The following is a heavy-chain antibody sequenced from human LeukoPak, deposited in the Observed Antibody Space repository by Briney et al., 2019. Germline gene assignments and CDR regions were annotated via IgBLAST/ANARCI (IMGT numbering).Heavy chain of an antibody. J-gene: IGHJ4*02. Sequence: SETLSLTCTVSGDSIRSNNYYWGWIRQPPGKGLEWIGSIYDTGSTFYNPSLKSRVIISVDTSKIQFSLKLSSVTAADTAVYYCQSRFLEWLLDYWGQGTLVTVS. CDR3: QSRFLEWLLDY. D-gene: IGHD3-3*01. CDR1: GDSIRSNNYY. CDR2: IYDTGST. V-gene: IGHV4-39*01.